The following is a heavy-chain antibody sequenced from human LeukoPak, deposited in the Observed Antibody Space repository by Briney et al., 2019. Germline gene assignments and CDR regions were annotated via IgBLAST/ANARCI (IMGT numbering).Heavy chain of an antibody. CDR1: GYSFCSYR. D-gene: IGHD3-10*02. J-gene: IGHJ6*02. CDR3: ARPSVQRYYYYDMDV. Sequence: PSETLSLTCKGTGYSFCSYRRSWIGQPPGQGLEWIGYVYYCGRTNYNPSLKSRVTISVDTSKNQFALKLSSVTAADTAVYYCARPSVQRYYYYDMDVWGQGTTVTVSS. CDR2: VYYCGRT. V-gene: IGHV4-59*01.